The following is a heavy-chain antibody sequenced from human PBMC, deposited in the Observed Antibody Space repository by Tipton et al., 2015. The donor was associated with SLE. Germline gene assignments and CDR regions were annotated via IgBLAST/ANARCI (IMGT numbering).Heavy chain of an antibody. D-gene: IGHD3-10*01. J-gene: IGHJ4*02. Sequence: TLSLTCTVSGTSISSNYWSWIRQPPGKGLEWIEYIYYSGITNYNPSLKSRVTISVDTSKNQFSLRLSSVTAADTAVYYCAGLRGSKWFGGEFDYWGQGTLVTVSS. CDR1: GTSISSNY. V-gene: IGHV4-59*08. CDR2: IYYSGIT. CDR3: AGLRGSKWFGGEFDY.